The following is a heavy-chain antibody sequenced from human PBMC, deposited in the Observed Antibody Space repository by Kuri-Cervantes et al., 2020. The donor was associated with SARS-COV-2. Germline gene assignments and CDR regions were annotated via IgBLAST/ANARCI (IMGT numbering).Heavy chain of an antibody. Sequence: LSLTCAASGFTFSDYFMSWIRQAPGKGLEWLSYISSRSSYIHYADSVRGRFTISRDNAKSSLFLQMNSLRVEDTALYFCAKSLPAARWSFDYWGQGALVTVSS. J-gene: IGHJ4*02. V-gene: IGHV3-11*03. CDR3: AKSLPAARWSFDY. D-gene: IGHD6-6*01. CDR2: ISSRSSYI. CDR1: GFTFSDYF.